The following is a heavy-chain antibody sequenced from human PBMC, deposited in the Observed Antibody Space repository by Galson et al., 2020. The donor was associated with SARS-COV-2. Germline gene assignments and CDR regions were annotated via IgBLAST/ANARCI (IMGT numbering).Heavy chain of an antibody. J-gene: IGHJ4*02. Sequence: GGSLRLSCAASGFTFSSYGMHWVRQAPGTGLEWVAIISYDGSNKHYADSVKGPFTISRDNSKNTLDLQMNSLRAEDTAVYYCAKDSTTVGGGYFDYWGRGTVVTVSS. D-gene: IGHD4-17*01. CDR3: AKDSTTVGGGYFDY. V-gene: IGHV3-30*18. CDR2: ISYDGSNK. CDR1: GFTFSSYG.